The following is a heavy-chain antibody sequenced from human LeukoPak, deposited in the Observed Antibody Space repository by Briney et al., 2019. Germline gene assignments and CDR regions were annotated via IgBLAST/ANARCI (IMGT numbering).Heavy chain of an antibody. V-gene: IGHV3-7*01. D-gene: IGHD3-10*01. CDR2: IKQDGSEK. J-gene: IGHJ4*02. Sequence: GGSLRLSCAASGFTFSSYWMSWVRQAPGKGLEWVANIKQDGSEKYYVDSVKGRFTISRDNAKNSLYLQMSSLRVEDTAVYHCARDHYYASDYWGQGTLVTVSS. CDR3: ARDHYYASDY. CDR1: GFTFSSYW.